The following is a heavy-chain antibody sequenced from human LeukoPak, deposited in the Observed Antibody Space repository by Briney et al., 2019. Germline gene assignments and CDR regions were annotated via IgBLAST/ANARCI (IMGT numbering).Heavy chain of an antibody. V-gene: IGHV4-61*03. D-gene: IGHD3-10*01. Sequence: SSETLSLTCAVSGGSISSGGYSWSWLRQPPGKALEWIGYIYYTGKTYYNPSLEGRVTILVDTSRNHFSVKLSSVTAADTAVYYCARSQNYYGSGDYWSQGTLVTVSS. CDR1: GGSISSGGYS. CDR2: IYYTGKT. J-gene: IGHJ4*02. CDR3: ARSQNYYGSGDY.